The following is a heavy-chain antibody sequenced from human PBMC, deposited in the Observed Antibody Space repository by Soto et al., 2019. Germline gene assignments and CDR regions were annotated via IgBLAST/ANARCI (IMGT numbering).Heavy chain of an antibody. CDR1: GYSFTSYW. V-gene: IGHV5-51*01. CDR2: IYPGDSDT. D-gene: IGHD3-22*01. J-gene: IGHJ3*02. CDR3: ARLYYYDSSGPGAFDI. Sequence: GESLKISCKGSGYSFTSYWIGWVRQMPGKGLEWMGIIYPGDSDTRYSPSFQGQVTISADKSISTAYLQRSSLKASDTAMYYCARLYYYDSSGPGAFDIWGQGTMVTVSS.